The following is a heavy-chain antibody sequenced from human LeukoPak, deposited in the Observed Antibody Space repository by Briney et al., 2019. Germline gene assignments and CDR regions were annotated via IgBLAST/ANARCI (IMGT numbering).Heavy chain of an antibody. J-gene: IGHJ4*02. Sequence: SETLSLTCAVSGGSISSSNWWSWVRQPPGKGLEWIGEIYHSGSTNYNPSLKSRVTISVDKSKNQFSLKLSSVTAADTAVYYCARDSYSSSWYKLFDYWGQGTLVTVSS. CDR2: IYHSGST. D-gene: IGHD6-13*01. CDR3: ARDSYSSSWYKLFDY. V-gene: IGHV4-4*02. CDR1: GGSISSSNW.